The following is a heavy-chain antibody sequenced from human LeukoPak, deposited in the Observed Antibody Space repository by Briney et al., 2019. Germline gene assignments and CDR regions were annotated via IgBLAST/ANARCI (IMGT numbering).Heavy chain of an antibody. J-gene: IGHJ4*02. V-gene: IGHV4-39*01. CDR2: IYYNGYT. CDR1: GGSVSNTTYY. CDR3: ARHDYDSSGYRRDYYFDY. D-gene: IGHD3-22*01. Sequence: PSETLSLTCIVCGGSVSNTTYYWGWFRQPPGKGLEWIGSIYYNGYTYYNPSLKSRLTMSVDTSRNQFSLELSSVTAADTAVYYCARHDYDSSGYRRDYYFDYWGQGTLVTVSS.